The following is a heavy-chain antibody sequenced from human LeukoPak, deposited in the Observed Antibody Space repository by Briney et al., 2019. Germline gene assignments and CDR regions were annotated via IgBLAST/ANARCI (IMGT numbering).Heavy chain of an antibody. J-gene: IGHJ4*02. D-gene: IGHD3-3*01. CDR3: ARHIILRFLEWSYFDY. Sequence: SETLSLTCTVSGGSISSSSYYWGWIRQPPGKGLEWIGSIYYSGSTYYNPSLKSRVTISVDTSKNQFSLKLSSVTAADTAVYYCARHIILRFLEWSYFDYWGQGTLVTVSS. CDR2: IYYSGST. V-gene: IGHV4-39*01. CDR1: GGSISSSSYY.